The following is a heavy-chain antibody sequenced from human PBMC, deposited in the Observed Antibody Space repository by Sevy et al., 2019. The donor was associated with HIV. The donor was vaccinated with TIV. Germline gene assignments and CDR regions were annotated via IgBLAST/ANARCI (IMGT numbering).Heavy chain of an antibody. J-gene: IGHJ5*02. Sequence: SETLSLTCTVSGGSISSYYWSWIRQPAGKGLEWIGRIYTSGSTNYNPSLKSRVTMSVDTSKNQFSLKLSSVTAADTAVYYCARDSTPSYDFWSGHWDWFDPRGQGTLVTVSS. CDR3: ARDSTPSYDFWSGHWDWFDP. D-gene: IGHD3-3*01. CDR2: IYTSGST. CDR1: GGSISSYY. V-gene: IGHV4-4*07.